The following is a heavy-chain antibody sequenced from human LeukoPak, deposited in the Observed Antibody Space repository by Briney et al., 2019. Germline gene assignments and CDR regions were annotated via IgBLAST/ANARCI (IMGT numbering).Heavy chain of an antibody. V-gene: IGHV3-23*01. D-gene: IGHD3-10*01. J-gene: IGHJ6*03. CDR2: ISSSGSDT. CDR1: GFTFNSYA. Sequence: GGSLRLSYAASGFTFNSYAMAWVRQAPGKGLEWVSEISSSGSDTNYADSVKGRFTISRDNSKNTLYLQMNSLRAEDTAIYYCAKEGLGGFGDYMDVWGKGTTVTISS. CDR3: AKEGLGGFGDYMDV.